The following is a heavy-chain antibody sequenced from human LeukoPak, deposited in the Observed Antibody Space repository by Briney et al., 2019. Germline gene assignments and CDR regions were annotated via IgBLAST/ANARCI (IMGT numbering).Heavy chain of an antibody. D-gene: IGHD5-12*01. CDR2: IYSGGST. CDR3: GYSGYDFPFDY. Sequence: PGGSLRLACAASEFSVSANYMSWVRQAPGKWLEWVSVIYSGGSTFYADSVKGRFTISRHNSRNTLYLQMNSLRAEDTAVYYCGYSGYDFPFDYWGQGTLVTVSS. CDR1: EFSVSANY. J-gene: IGHJ4*02. V-gene: IGHV3-53*04.